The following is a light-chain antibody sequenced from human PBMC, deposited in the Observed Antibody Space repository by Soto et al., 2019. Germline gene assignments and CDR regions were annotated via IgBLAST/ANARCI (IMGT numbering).Light chain of an antibody. J-gene: IGLJ2*01. CDR1: SSDVGGYNY. V-gene: IGLV2-8*01. CDR3: SSYAGSNNFVV. Sequence: QSALTQPPSASGSPGQSVTISCTGTSSDVGGYNYVSWYQQHSGKAPNLMIYEVSKRPSGVPDRFSGSKSGNTASLTVSGLQAEHEADYYCSSYAGSNNFVVFGGGTKLTVL. CDR2: EVS.